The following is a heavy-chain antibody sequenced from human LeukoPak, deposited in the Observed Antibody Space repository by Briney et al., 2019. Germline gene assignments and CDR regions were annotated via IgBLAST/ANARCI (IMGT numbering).Heavy chain of an antibody. Sequence: ASVKVSCKASGYTFTGYYMHWVRQAPGQGLEWMGWINPNSGGTNYAQKFQGRVTMTRDTSISTAYMELSRLRSDDTAVYYCAIQLWLRRASHTLENWFDPWGQGTLVTVSS. D-gene: IGHD5-18*01. V-gene: IGHV1-2*02. J-gene: IGHJ5*02. CDR2: INPNSGGT. CDR3: AIQLWLRRASHTLENWFDP. CDR1: GYTFTGYY.